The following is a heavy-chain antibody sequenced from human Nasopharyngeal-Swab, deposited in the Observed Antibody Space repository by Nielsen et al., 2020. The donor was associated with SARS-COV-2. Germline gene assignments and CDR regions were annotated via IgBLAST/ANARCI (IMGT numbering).Heavy chain of an antibody. J-gene: IGHJ6*03. D-gene: IGHD6-13*01. CDR1: GFTFSDYY. CDR2: ISSSGSTI. V-gene: IGHV3-11*01. Sequence: GGSLRLSCAASGFTFSDYYMSWIRQAPGKGLEWVSYISSSGSTIYYADFVKGRFTISRDNAKNSLYLQMNSLRAEDTAVYYCARASIAAAGSYYYYYMDVWGKGTTVTVSS. CDR3: ARASIAAAGSYYYYYMDV.